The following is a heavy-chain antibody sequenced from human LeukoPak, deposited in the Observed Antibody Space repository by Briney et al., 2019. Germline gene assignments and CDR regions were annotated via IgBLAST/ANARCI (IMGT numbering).Heavy chain of an antibody. D-gene: IGHD7-27*01. V-gene: IGHV1-18*01. CDR2: ISAYNGDT. Sequence: ASVKVSCKTSGYTFSTYGITWVRQAPGQGLEWMGWISAYNGDTNYAQRLQGRVTMTTDTSTSTAYMELRSLRSDDTAVYYCARGPPNWGFDYWGPGTLVTVSS. CDR1: GYTFSTYG. CDR3: ARGPPNWGFDY. J-gene: IGHJ4*02.